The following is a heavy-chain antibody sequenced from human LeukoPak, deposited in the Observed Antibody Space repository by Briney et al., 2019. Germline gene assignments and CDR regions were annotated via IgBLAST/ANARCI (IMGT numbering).Heavy chain of an antibody. CDR3: ARGGLGRADY. Sequence: PSETLSPTCTVSGGSISSGGYYWSWLRQHPGKGLEWIGYIYYSGSTYYNPSLKSRVTISVDTSKNQFSLKLSSVTAADTAVYYCARGGLGRADYWGQGTLVTVSS. V-gene: IGHV4-31*03. CDR1: GGSISSGGYY. J-gene: IGHJ4*02. D-gene: IGHD2-15*01. CDR2: IYYSGST.